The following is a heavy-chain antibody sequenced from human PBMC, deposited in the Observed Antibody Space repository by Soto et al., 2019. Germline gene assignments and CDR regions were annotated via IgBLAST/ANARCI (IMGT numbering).Heavy chain of an antibody. V-gene: IGHV5-10-1*01. CDR1: GYNFTAFW. Sequence: PGESLKISCKASGYNFTAFWIHWVRQMPRKGREWLRKIDPSDSYTNYSPSFEGHVTISTDNSITTAYLPWSSLRASDTALYFCARVHKNWFDSWAQGAMVTV. CDR2: IDPSDSYT. J-gene: IGHJ5*01. CDR3: ARVHKNWFDS.